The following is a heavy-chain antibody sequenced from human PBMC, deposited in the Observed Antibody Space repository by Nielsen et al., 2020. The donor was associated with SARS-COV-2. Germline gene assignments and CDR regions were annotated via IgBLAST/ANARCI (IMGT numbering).Heavy chain of an antibody. D-gene: IGHD6-13*01. CDR3: ARALGSSSWYGMDV. CDR2: ISGSGGST. Sequence: GESLKISCAASGFTFSSYAMSWVRQAPGKGLEWVSAISGSGGSTYYADSVKGRFTISRDNAKNSLYLQMNSLRAEDTAVYYCARALGSSSWYGMDVWGQGTTVTVSS. CDR1: GFTFSSYA. J-gene: IGHJ6*02. V-gene: IGHV3-23*01.